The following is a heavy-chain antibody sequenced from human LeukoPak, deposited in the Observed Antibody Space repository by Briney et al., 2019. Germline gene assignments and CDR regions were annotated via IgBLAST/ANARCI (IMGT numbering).Heavy chain of an antibody. CDR2: IWYDGSNK. CDR3: ARDLGRRLGEFDY. CDR1: GFTFSSYG. J-gene: IGHJ4*02. Sequence: GGSLRLSCAASGFTFSSYGMHWVRQAPGKGLEWVAVIWYDGSNKYYADSVKGRFTISRDNSKNTLYLQMNSLRAEDTAVYYCARDLGRRLGEFDYWGQGTLVTVSS. V-gene: IGHV3-33*01. D-gene: IGHD3-10*01.